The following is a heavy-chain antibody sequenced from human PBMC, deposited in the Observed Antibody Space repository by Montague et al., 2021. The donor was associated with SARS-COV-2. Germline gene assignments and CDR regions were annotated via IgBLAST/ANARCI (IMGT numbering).Heavy chain of an antibody. CDR1: GFTFRSFW. V-gene: IGHV3-7*03. D-gene: IGHD2-21*01. CDR3: VRALGSGDFDF. CDR2: IKQGGSEK. Sequence: SLRLSCAASGFTFRSFWMSCVRQAPGKGLKWVANIKQGGSEKYYLDSVEGRFTISRDNAKNSLFLQMNSLRGDDTAVYYCVRALGSGDFDFWGQGTLVSVSS. J-gene: IGHJ4*02.